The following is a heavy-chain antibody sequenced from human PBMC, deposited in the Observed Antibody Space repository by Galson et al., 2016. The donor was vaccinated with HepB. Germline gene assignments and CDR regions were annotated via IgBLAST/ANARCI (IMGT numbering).Heavy chain of an antibody. J-gene: IGHJ5*02. CDR3: ARQPTPSMIRGIISNWFDP. Sequence: QSGAEVKKPGESLRISCKGSGYSFTSYWITWVRQMPGKGLEWMGRIDPSDSYTNYSASFQGHITISADKSISTAYLQWSSLKASDTAMYYCARQPTPSMIRGIISNWFDPWGQGTLVTVSS. V-gene: IGHV5-10-1*01. CDR1: GYSFTSYW. CDR2: IDPSDSYT. D-gene: IGHD3-10*01.